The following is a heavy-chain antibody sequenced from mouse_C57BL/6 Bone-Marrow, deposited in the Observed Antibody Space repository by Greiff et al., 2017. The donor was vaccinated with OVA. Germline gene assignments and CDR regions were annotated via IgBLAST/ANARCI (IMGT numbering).Heavy chain of an antibody. D-gene: IGHD2-2*01. Sequence: VQLKESGAELVKPGASVKLSCTASGFTFKDYYMHWVKQRTEQGLEWIGRIDPGDGATKYAEKFKGQATITADTSSTPVYLQLSSLTSEAAAVYYCARYYGCCVSYFDVWGPGTTVTVSS. CDR2: IDPGDGAT. J-gene: IGHJ1*01. CDR3: ARYYGCCVSYFDV. CDR1: GFTFKDYY. V-gene: IGHV14-2*01.